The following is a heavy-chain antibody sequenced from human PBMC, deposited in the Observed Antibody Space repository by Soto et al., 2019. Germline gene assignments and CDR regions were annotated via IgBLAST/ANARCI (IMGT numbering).Heavy chain of an antibody. CDR3: AKEIGAGGSSGWYGRGELDY. CDR1: GFTFSSYA. D-gene: IGHD6-19*01. CDR2: ISGSGGST. J-gene: IGHJ4*02. V-gene: IGHV3-23*01. Sequence: GGSLRLSCAASGFTFSSYAMSWVRQAPGKGLEWVSAISGSGGSTYYADSVKGRFTISRDNSTNTLYLQMNSLRAEDTAVYYCAKEIGAGGSSGWYGRGELDYWGQGTLVTVSS.